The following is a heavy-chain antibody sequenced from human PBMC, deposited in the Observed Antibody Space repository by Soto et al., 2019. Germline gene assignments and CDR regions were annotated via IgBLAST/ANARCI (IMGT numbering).Heavy chain of an antibody. Sequence: SETLSLTCTVSGGSISSGYCYWSWIRQPPGKGLEWIGYIYYSGSTYYNPSLKSRVTISVDTSKNQFSLKLSSVTAADTAVYYCARKNPRIVWFDPWGQGTLVTVSS. CDR3: ARKNPRIVWFDP. V-gene: IGHV4-30-4*01. CDR2: IYYSGST. D-gene: IGHD2-15*01. CDR1: GGSISSGYCY. J-gene: IGHJ5*02.